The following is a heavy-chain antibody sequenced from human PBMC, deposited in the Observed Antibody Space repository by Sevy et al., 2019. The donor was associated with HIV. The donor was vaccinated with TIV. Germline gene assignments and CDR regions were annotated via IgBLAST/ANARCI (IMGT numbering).Heavy chain of an antibody. V-gene: IGHV4-30-4*01. Sequence: SQTLSLTCTVSGGSISSGDYYWSWIRQPPGKGLEWIGYIHYSGITHYNPSLKSRPTISVDTSTNQISLNLSSVTAADTAVYYCARGGYNYGSHIFDYWGQGTLVTVSS. CDR1: GGSISSGDYY. CDR3: ARGGYNYGSHIFDY. J-gene: IGHJ4*02. D-gene: IGHD5-18*01. CDR2: IHYSGIT.